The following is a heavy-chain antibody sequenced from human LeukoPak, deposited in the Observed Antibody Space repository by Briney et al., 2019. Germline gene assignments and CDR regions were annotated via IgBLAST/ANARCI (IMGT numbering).Heavy chain of an antibody. D-gene: IGHD3-9*01. CDR3: ASHLHYDILTGYYKDY. CDR1: GFTFSSYT. CDR2: ISSSSSYI. V-gene: IGHV3-21*01. J-gene: IGHJ4*02. Sequence: GGSLRLSCAASGFTFSSYTMNWVRQAPGKGLEWVSSISSSSSYIYYADSVKGRFTISRDNAKNSLYLQMNSLRDEDTAMYYCASHLHYDILTGYYKDYWGQGTLVTVSS.